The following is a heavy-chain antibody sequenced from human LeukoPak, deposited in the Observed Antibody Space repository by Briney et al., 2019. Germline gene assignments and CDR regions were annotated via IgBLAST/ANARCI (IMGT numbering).Heavy chain of an antibody. J-gene: IGHJ4*02. D-gene: IGHD4-17*01. Sequence: PGGSLRLSCAASGFTFSSYSMNWVRQAPGKGLEWVSSISSGSSYIYYADSVKGRFTISRDNAKNSLYLQMNSLRAEDTAVYYCARDNTGTGQYWGQGTLVTVSS. CDR3: ARDNTGTGQY. CDR1: GFTFSSYS. CDR2: ISSGSSYI. V-gene: IGHV3-21*01.